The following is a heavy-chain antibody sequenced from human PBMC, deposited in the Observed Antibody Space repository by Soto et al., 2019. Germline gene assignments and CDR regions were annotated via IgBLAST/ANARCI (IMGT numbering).Heavy chain of an antibody. Sequence: SGPTLVNPTQTLTLTCNFSGFSLTNKGVGVGWIRQPPRKALEWLGIIYWDDDKRYRPSLNNRLTITKDTSKNQVVLTMMNMAPVDTGTYYCAQVDDVAALFAYLGQGTLVTVSS. V-gene: IGHV2-5*02. D-gene: IGHD6-6*01. CDR2: IYWDDDK. CDR1: GFSLTNKGVG. J-gene: IGHJ4*02. CDR3: AQVDDVAALFAY.